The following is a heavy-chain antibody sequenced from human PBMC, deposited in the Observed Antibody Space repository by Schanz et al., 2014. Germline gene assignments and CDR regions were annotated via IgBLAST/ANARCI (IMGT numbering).Heavy chain of an antibody. Sequence: EVQLVESGGGLVRPGGSLRLSCTTSGLIFSTYTLNWVRQAPGKGLEWVSVISGSGVTIYYADSVKGRFTISRDNAKNSLYLQMNSLRAEDTGVYYCARGREVVAKIFDVWGQGTMVTVSS. CDR3: ARGREVVAKIFDV. CDR2: ISGSGVTI. J-gene: IGHJ3*01. CDR1: GLIFSTYT. D-gene: IGHD3-22*01. V-gene: IGHV3-48*01.